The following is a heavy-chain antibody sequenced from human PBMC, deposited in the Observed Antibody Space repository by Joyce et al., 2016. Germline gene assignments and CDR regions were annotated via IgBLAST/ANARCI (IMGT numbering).Heavy chain of an antibody. CDR1: GFTFDHYS. CDR3: AKVSELYFHYDTLDV. V-gene: IGHV3-43*01. D-gene: IGHD3-10*01. Sequence: EVQLVESGGGVVRRGGSLRLYCAPSGFTFDHYSMHWVRQTPEKGVEWVALISWESRTTYYADSVKCRFGSSRDNSRDVLYLQKDRLKTEDTAVYFGAKVSELYFHYDTLDVWGQGTTVSVSS. J-gene: IGHJ6*02. CDR2: ISWESRTT.